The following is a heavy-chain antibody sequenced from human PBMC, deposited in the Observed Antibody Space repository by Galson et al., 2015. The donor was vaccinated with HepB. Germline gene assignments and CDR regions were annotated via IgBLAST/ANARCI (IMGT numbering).Heavy chain of an antibody. CDR1: GYTFTSYD. V-gene: IGHV1-8*01. CDR3: VRRYNTDYDFWSGYSYNYCDP. Sequence: SVKVSCKASGYTFTSYDINWVRQATGQGLEWMGWMNPNSGNTGYAQKFQGRVTMTRNTSISTAYMELSSLRSEDTAVYYCVRRYNTDYDFWSGYSYNYCDPWGQGTLVTVSS. CDR2: MNPNSGNT. J-gene: IGHJ5*02. D-gene: IGHD3-3*01.